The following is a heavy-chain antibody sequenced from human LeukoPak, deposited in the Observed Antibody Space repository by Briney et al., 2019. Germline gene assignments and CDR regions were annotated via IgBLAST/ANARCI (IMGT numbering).Heavy chain of an antibody. CDR1: GFTFSNYG. Sequence: GGSLRLSCATSGFTFSNYGMDWVRQSPDRGLEWVAFIRYDGSNKYYADSVKGRFTISRDNSKDTLYLQMSSLRPEDTAVYYCAKGDDYGANTRLPKYNWFDPWGQGTLVTVSS. CDR3: AKGDDYGANTRLPKYNWFDP. J-gene: IGHJ5*02. CDR2: IRYDGSNK. V-gene: IGHV3-30*02. D-gene: IGHD4-23*01.